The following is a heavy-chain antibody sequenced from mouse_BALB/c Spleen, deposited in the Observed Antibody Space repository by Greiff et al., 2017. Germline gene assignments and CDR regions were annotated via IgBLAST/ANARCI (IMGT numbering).Heavy chain of an antibody. J-gene: IGHJ3*01. CDR3: AREENYGSSYGDWFAY. CDR1: GFTFSDYY. CDR2: ISDGGSYT. V-gene: IGHV5-4*02. Sequence: EVKLVESGGGLVKPGGSLKLSCAASGFTFSDYYMYWVRQTPEKRLEWVATISDGGSYTYYPDSVKGRFTISRDNAKNNLYLQMSSLKSEDTAMYYCAREENYGSSYGDWFAYWGQGTLVTVSA. D-gene: IGHD1-1*01.